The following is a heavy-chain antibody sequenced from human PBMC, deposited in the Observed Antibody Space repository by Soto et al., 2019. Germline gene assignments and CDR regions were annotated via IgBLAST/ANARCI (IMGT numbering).Heavy chain of an antibody. CDR3: ARTTAVPNTLRSRYYFDY. CDR2: IYYSGTT. D-gene: IGHD4-17*01. CDR1: GGSVSDKTYY. Sequence: QVQLQDSGPGLLKPSETLSLTCSVSGGSVSDKTYYWSWIRQPPGKELEWIGYIYYSGTTNYNPSLKSRVTISVDTSKNQFSLRLSSVTAADTALYYCARTTAVPNTLRSRYYFDYWGQGTLVTVSS. J-gene: IGHJ4*02. V-gene: IGHV4-61*01.